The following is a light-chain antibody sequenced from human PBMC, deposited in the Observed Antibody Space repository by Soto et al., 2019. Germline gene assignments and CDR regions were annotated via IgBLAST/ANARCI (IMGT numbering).Light chain of an antibody. CDR1: SSDVGGYDY. CDR3: SSYTSSSTL. V-gene: IGLV2-14*01. CDR2: EVS. Sequence: QSVLTQPASVSGSPGQSITISCTGTSSDVGGYDYVSWYQLHPGKAPKLMVFEVSNRPSGVSYRFSGSKSGNTASLTISGLQAEDEADYYCSSYTSSSTLFGTGTKVTVL. J-gene: IGLJ1*01.